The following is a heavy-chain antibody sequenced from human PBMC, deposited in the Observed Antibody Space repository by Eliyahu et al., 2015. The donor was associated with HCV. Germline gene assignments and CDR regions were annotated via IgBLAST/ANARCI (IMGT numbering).Heavy chain of an antibody. CDR3: ARVGDYYDSSGSLWFDP. D-gene: IGHD3-22*01. V-gene: IGHV1-69*17. CDR1: GGXFSXYA. CDR2: IIPIFGIA. J-gene: IGHJ5*02. Sequence: QVQLVQSGAEVXKPGSSVKVSCKASGGXFSXYAISWVRQAPGQGLEWMGGIIPIFGIANYAQKFQGRVTITADKSTSTAYMELSSLRSEDTAVYYCARVGDYYDSSGSLWFDPWGQGTLVTVXS.